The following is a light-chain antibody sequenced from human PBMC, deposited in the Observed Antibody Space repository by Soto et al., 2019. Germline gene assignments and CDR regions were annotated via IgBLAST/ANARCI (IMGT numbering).Light chain of an antibody. Sequence: QSALTQPPSASGSPGQSVTISCAGTKSDVGGYNYVSWYQQFPGKAPKLIIYEVNKRPSGVPDRFSGSKSGDTASLTISGLQPEDEADYHCNSYAGSDNWRFVGGTKVTVL. CDR3: NSYAGSDNWR. CDR1: KSDVGGYNY. J-gene: IGLJ3*02. CDR2: EVN. V-gene: IGLV2-8*01.